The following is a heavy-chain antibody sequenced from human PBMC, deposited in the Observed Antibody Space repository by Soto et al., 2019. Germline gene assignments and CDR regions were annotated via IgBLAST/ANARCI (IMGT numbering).Heavy chain of an antibody. Sequence: SETLSLTCTVSGGSISSSSYYWGWIRQPPGKGLEWIGSIYYSGSTYYNPSLKSRVTISVDTSKNQFSLKLSSVTAADTAVYXXXXXSWDDYIWGSYRSNYYYMDVWGKGTTVTVSS. CDR3: XXXSWDDYIWGSYRSNYYYMDV. CDR2: IYYSGST. J-gene: IGHJ6*03. D-gene: IGHD3-16*02. V-gene: IGHV4-39*01. CDR1: GGSISSSSYY.